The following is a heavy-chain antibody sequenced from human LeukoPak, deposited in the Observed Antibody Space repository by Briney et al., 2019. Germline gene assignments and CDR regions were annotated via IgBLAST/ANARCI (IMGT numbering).Heavy chain of an antibody. Sequence: SETLSLTCTVSGGSISSYYWSWIRQPPGKGLEWIGYIYYSGSTNYNPSLKSRVTISVETSKNQFSLKLSSVTAADTAVYYCARSRGYFDYWGQGTLVTVSS. CDR3: ARSRGYFDY. CDR2: IYYSGST. V-gene: IGHV4-59*01. CDR1: GGSISSYY. J-gene: IGHJ4*03.